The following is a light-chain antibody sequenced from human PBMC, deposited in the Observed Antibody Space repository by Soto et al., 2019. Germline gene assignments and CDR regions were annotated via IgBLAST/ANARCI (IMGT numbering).Light chain of an antibody. J-gene: IGKJ4*01. CDR3: QQANSFPFT. Sequence: DIQMTQSPSSVSASVGDRVTITCRASQDISSWLAWYQQKPGKAPKLLIYAASTLESGVPSRFSGSGSGTDFTLTIISLQPEDFATYYCQQANSFPFTFGGGTKVEIK. CDR1: QDISSW. CDR2: AAS. V-gene: IGKV1D-12*01.